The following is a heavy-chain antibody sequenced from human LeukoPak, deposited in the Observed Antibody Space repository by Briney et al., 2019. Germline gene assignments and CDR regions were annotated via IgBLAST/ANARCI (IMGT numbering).Heavy chain of an antibody. V-gene: IGHV1-18*01. CDR1: GYTFTSYG. D-gene: IGHD3-9*01. CDR2: ISAYNGNT. Sequence: ASVKVSCKTSGYTFTSYGISWVRQAPGQGLEWMGWISAYNGNTNYAQKLQGRVTMTTDTSTSTAYMELRSLRSDDTAVYYCARPYYDILTGSYYFDYWGQGTLVTVSS. CDR3: ARPYYDILTGSYYFDY. J-gene: IGHJ4*02.